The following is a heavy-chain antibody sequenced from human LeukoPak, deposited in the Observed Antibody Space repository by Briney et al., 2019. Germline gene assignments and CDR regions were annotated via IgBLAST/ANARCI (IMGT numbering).Heavy chain of an antibody. CDR1: GYTFTSYY. Sequence: GASVKVSCKASGYTFTSYYMHWVRQAPGQGLEWMGIINPSGGSTSYAQKFQGRVTMTRDTSTSTVYMELSSLRSEDTAVYYCARGSQIVGATGYYYYGMDVWGQGTTVTVSS. V-gene: IGHV1-46*01. J-gene: IGHJ6*02. D-gene: IGHD1-26*01. CDR3: ARGSQIVGATGYYYYGMDV. CDR2: INPSGGST.